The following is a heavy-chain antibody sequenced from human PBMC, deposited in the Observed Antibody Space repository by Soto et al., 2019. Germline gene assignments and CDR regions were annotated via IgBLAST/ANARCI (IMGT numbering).Heavy chain of an antibody. V-gene: IGHV4-31*03. CDR3: ATSITVFGTEAWFDP. D-gene: IGHD3-3*01. J-gene: IGHJ5*02. CDR1: GGSISSGDYY. Sequence: QVQLQESGPGLVKPSQTLSLTCSVSGGSISSGDYYWNWIRQHPGKGLEWIGYIYSSGTTYYNLSLKGRVTISVDTSKNQFSLKLSSVTAADTAVYYCATSITVFGTEAWFDPWGQGTLVTVSS. CDR2: IYSSGTT.